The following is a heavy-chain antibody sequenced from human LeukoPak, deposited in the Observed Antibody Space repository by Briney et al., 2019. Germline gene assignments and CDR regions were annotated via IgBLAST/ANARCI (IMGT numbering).Heavy chain of an antibody. V-gene: IGHV4-39*01. J-gene: IGHJ4*02. D-gene: IGHD6-13*01. CDR1: GGSVSSGSYY. Sequence: PSETLSLTCTVSGGSVSSGSYYWSWIRQPPGKGLEWIGSIYYSGSTYYNPSLKSRVTISVDTSKNQFSLKLSSVTAADTAVYYCARLSQQVVGYWGQGALVTVSS. CDR3: ARLSQQVVGY. CDR2: IYYSGST.